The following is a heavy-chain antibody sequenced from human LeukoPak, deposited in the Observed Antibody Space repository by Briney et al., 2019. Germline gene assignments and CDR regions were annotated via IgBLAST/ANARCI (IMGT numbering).Heavy chain of an antibody. J-gene: IGHJ6*03. V-gene: IGHV3-21*04. CDR2: ISSSSSYI. Sequence: GGALRVSCAGSGFTFSSYSMNWGRQAAGKGLEGVSSISSSSSYIYFADSVTGRFTISSDNFKNTLYPQMNRRRGEDTAVYYCAKDSDYYYYMDVWGTGTTVTVSS. CDR1: GFTFSSYS. CDR3: AKDSDYYYYMDV.